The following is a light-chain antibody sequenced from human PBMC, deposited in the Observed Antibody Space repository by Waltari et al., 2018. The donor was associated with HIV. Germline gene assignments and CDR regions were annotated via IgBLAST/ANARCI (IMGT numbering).Light chain of an antibody. CDR3: DSHTNTFTRV. J-gene: IGLJ1*01. V-gene: IGLV2-14*01. Sequence: QSVLTQPASVSGSPGQSITISCTGTRSDLCGFYFFSWYQQFPGKAPKVVIYDVNNRPSGVSDRFSGSKSGNTASLTISGLQAEDEADYYCDSHTNTFTRVFGTGTRVTVL. CDR1: RSDLCGFYF. CDR2: DVN.